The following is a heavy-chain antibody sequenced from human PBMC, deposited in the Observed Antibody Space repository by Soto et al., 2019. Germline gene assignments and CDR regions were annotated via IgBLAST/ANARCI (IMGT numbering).Heavy chain of an antibody. Sequence: SVKVSCKASGATYSTSAISWVRQAPGQGLEWTGGINPILGTPDYAHKFQGRVTITADESTSTVYMELGSLRSEDTALYFCARGGVDVVATSAFDYWGQGTLVTVSS. V-gene: IGHV1-69*13. CDR2: INPILGTP. J-gene: IGHJ4*02. CDR3: ARGGVDVVATSAFDY. CDR1: GATYSTSA. D-gene: IGHD5-12*01.